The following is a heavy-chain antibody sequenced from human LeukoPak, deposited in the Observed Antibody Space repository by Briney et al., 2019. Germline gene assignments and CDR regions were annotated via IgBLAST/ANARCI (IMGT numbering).Heavy chain of an antibody. CDR2: ISASGGST. V-gene: IGHV3-23*01. CDR3: ARSGITLSAFDI. J-gene: IGHJ3*02. Sequence: GGSLRLSCTASGFTFSGYAMTWVRQAPGEGLESVSAISASGGSTYYADSVKGRFTTSRDNSKNTLYLQMTSLRAEDTAVYYCARSGITLSAFDIWGQGTMVTVSS. CDR1: GFTFSGYA. D-gene: IGHD3-10*01.